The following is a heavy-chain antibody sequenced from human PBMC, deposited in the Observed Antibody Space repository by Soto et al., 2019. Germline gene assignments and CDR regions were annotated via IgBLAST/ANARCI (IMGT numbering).Heavy chain of an antibody. Sequence: PSGRMSLPCTVAGGYISSYYWSWIRQPPGKGLEWIGYIYYSGSTNYNPSLKSRVTISVDTSKNQFSLKLSSVTAADTAVYYCARGAYSSSWYYYYGMDVWGQGTTVTVSS. CDR2: IYYSGST. D-gene: IGHD6-13*01. CDR1: GGYISSYY. CDR3: ARGAYSSSWYYYYGMDV. J-gene: IGHJ6*02. V-gene: IGHV4-59*01.